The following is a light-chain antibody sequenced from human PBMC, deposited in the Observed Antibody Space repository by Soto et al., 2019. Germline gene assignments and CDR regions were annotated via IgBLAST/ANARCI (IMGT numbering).Light chain of an antibody. CDR3: QQDNDWPRL. Sequence: EIVMTQSPATLSLSPGERATLSCRASQSVGTYLGWYQQKPGQAPRLLIYGASTRTAGISPRFIGGRSATEFTPTICSLQSEDFAIYYCQQDNDWPRLFGQGTKVGIK. CDR1: QSVGTY. V-gene: IGKV3-15*01. CDR2: GAS. J-gene: IGKJ1*01.